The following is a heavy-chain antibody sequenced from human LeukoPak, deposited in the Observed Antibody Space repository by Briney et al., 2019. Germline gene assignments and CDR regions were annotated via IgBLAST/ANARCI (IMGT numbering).Heavy chain of an antibody. CDR2: IYYSGST. CDR3: ARALSGTYGLFQH. D-gene: IGHD1-26*01. V-gene: IGHV4-59*01. Sequence: PSETLSLTCTVSGGSISNYYWSWIRQPPGKGLEWIGYIYYSGSTYYNPSLRSPVTISVDTSKNQFSLNLNSVTAADTAVYYCARALSGTYGLFQHWGQGTLVTVSS. J-gene: IGHJ1*01. CDR1: GGSISNYY.